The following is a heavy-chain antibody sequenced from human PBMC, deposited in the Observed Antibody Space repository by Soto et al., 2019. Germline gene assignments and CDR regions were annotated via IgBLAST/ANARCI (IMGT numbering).Heavy chain of an antibody. V-gene: IGHV3-23*01. CDR1: GFTFSNFA. CDR3: AKDTSSSPYDMDV. J-gene: IGHJ6*03. D-gene: IGHD2-2*01. Sequence: GGSLRLSCAASGFTFSNFAMSWVRHAPGKGLEWVSEITGSTGTTYYADSVKGRFIISRDNSKNTVHLQMNSLRAEDTAVYYCAKDTSSSPYDMDVWGKGTTVTVSS. CDR2: ITGSTGTT.